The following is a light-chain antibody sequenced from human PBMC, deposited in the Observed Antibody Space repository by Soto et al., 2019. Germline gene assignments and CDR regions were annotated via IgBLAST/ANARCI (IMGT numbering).Light chain of an antibody. Sequence: DIQMTQSPSTLSGSVGDRVTITCRASQSIRTSLAWYQQKPGKAPKLLIYLASSLESGVPSRFSGSGSGTEFTLTISSLQPDDFATYYCQQYNSYLALTFGGGTKVDIK. CDR2: LAS. CDR1: QSIRTS. CDR3: QQYNSYLALT. J-gene: IGKJ4*01. V-gene: IGKV1-5*03.